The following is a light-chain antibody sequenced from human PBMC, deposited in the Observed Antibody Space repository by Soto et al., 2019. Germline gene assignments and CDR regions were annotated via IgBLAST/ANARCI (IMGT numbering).Light chain of an antibody. CDR2: GAS. CDR1: QSVSSSY. V-gene: IGKV3-20*01. CDR3: QQYGSSPGLT. Sequence: EIVLTQSPGTLSLSPGERATLSCRASQSVSSSYLAWYQQKPGQAPRLLTYGASSRATGIPDRFSGSGSGTDFTLTISRLEPEDFAVYYCQQYGSSPGLTFGGGTKVDIK. J-gene: IGKJ4*01.